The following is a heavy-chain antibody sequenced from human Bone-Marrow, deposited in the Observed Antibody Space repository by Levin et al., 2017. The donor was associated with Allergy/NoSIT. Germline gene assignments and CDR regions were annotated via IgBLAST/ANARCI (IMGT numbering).Heavy chain of an antibody. CDR1: GFTFSSFA. Sequence: GGSLRLSCAASGFTFSSFAMAWVRQAPGKGLEWVAALDGGGDRTYYADSVKGRSITSRDNSKNTLDLQMKNLRVEDTGLYYCVKGPPSTTGRDVVGFYYGLGVWGQGTSVTV. J-gene: IGHJ6*02. CDR3: VKGPPSTTGRDVVGFYYGLGV. V-gene: IGHV3-23*01. CDR2: LDGGGDRT. D-gene: IGHD1-1*01.